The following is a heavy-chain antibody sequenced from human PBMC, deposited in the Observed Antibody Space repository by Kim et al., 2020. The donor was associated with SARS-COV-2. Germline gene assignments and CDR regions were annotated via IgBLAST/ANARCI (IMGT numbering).Heavy chain of an antibody. CDR2: IWYDGSNK. CDR3: ARDLGSYLGTKLTCWLED. CDR1: GFTFSSYG. V-gene: IGHV3-33*01. J-gene: IGHJ4*02. D-gene: IGHD1-26*01. Sequence: GGSLRLSCAASGFTFSSYGMHWVRQAPGKGLEWVAVIWYDGSNKYYADSVKGRFTISRDNSKNTLYLQMNSLRAEDTAVYYCARDLGSYLGTKLTCWLEDWGQGTLVTVSS.